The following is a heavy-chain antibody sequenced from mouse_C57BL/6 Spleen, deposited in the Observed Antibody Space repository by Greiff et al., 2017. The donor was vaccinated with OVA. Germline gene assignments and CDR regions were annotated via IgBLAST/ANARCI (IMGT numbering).Heavy chain of an antibody. J-gene: IGHJ4*01. V-gene: IGHV5-4*01. Sequence: EVKLMESGGGLVKPGGSLKLSCAASGFTFSSYAMSWVRQTPEKRLEWVATISDGGSYTYYPDNVKGRFTISRDNAKNNLYLQMSHLKSEDTAMYYCARDRRYGSSYPYAMDYWGQGTSVTVSS. D-gene: IGHD1-1*01. CDR3: ARDRRYGSSYPYAMDY. CDR1: GFTFSSYA. CDR2: ISDGGSYT.